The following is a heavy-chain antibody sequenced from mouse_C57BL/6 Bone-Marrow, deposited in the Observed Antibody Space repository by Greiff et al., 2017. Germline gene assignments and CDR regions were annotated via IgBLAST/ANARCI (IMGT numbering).Heavy chain of an antibody. D-gene: IGHD3-3*01. Sequence: EVKLMESGPGLVKPCQSLSLTCSVTGYSITSGYYWNWIRQFPGNKLEWMGYISYDGSNNYNPSLKNRISITRDTSKNQFFLKLNSVTTEDTATYYCAREGQAAYWGQGTLVTVSA. CDR1: GYSITSGYY. J-gene: IGHJ3*01. V-gene: IGHV3-6*01. CDR3: AREGQAAY. CDR2: ISYDGSN.